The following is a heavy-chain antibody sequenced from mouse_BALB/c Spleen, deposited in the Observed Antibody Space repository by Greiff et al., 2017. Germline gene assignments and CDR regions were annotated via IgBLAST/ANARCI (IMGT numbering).Heavy chain of an antibody. Sequence: EEQRVESGGGLVKPGGSLKLSCAASGFTFSSYTMSWVRQTPEKRLEWVATISSGGSYTYYPDSVKGRFTISRDNAKNTLYLQMSSLKSEDTAMYYCTREGDYGGYAMDYWGQGTSVTVSS. J-gene: IGHJ4*01. CDR1: GFTFSSYT. CDR2: ISSGGSYT. CDR3: TREGDYGGYAMDY. V-gene: IGHV5-6-4*01. D-gene: IGHD2-4*01.